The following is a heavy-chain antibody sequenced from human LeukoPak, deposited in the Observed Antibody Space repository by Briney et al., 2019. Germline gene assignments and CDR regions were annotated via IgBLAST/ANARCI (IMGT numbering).Heavy chain of an antibody. J-gene: IGHJ3*02. CDR1: GGSISSGGYS. Sequence: SETLSLTCAVSGGSISSGGYSWSWIRQPPGKGLEWIGYIYHSGSTYYNPSLKSRVTISVDRSKNQFSLKLSSVTAADTAVYYCARSITIFGVPSREAFDIWGQGTMVTVSS. D-gene: IGHD3-3*01. CDR3: ARSITIFGVPSREAFDI. CDR2: IYHSGST. V-gene: IGHV4-30-2*01.